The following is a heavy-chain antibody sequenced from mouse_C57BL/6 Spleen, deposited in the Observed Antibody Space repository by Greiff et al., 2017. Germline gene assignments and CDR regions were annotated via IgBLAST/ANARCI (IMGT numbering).Heavy chain of an antibody. CDR3: ARPATAGAMDY. CDR1: GYTFTSYV. D-gene: IGHD1-2*01. V-gene: IGHV1-85*01. J-gene: IGHJ4*01. Sequence: VQLQQSGPELVKPGASVKLSCKASGYTFTSYVINWVKQRPGQGLEWIGWLYPRDGSTKYNEKFKGKATLTVDTSSSTAYMELHSLTSEDSAVYFWARPATAGAMDYWGQGTAVTVSS. CDR2: LYPRDGST.